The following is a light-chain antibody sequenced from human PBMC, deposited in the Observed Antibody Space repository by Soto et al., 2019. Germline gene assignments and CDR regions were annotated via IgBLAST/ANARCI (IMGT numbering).Light chain of an antibody. V-gene: IGKV3-11*01. J-gene: IGKJ4*01. CDR1: QSAGTF. CDR3: QQRSSWPPT. CDR2: DAS. Sequence: EIVLTQSPATVSLSPGERATLSCRASQSAGTFLAWYQQKPGQAPRLLIYDASTRATGTPARFSGSGSGTDFTLTISSLDPEDFAVFYCQQRSSWPPTFGGGTKVEIK.